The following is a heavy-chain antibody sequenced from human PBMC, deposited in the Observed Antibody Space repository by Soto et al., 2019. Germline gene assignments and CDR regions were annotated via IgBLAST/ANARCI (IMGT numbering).Heavy chain of an antibody. CDR1: GGTFSSYA. J-gene: IGHJ4*02. V-gene: IGHV1-69*01. D-gene: IGHD6-19*01. CDR2: IIPIFGTA. Sequence: QVQLVQSGAEVKKPGSSVKVSCKASGGTFSSYAISWVRQAPGQGLEWMGGIIPIFGTASYAQKFQGRVTITADESTSTAYMELSSLRSEDTAVYYCARERVQESSGWYGPFDYWGQGTLVTVSS. CDR3: ARERVQESSGWYGPFDY.